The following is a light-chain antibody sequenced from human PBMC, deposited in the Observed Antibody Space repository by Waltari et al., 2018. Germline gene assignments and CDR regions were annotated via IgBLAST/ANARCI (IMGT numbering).Light chain of an antibody. Sequence: DIVMTQSPDSLAVSLGERATINCKSSQTILYSSKNKTYLAWYQQKPGQPPKLLIYWASTRESGVPDRFSGSGSGTDFTLTVSSLQAEDVAVYYCQQYYSAPFTFGPGTKVDI. CDR1: QTILYSSKNKTY. J-gene: IGKJ3*01. V-gene: IGKV4-1*01. CDR3: QQYYSAPFT. CDR2: WAS.